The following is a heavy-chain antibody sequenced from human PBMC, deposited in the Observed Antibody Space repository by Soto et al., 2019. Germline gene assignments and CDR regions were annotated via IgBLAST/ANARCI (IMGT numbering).Heavy chain of an antibody. D-gene: IGHD1-20*01. CDR2: ISSSSSYI. CDR3: ARDGLGFNCNDGEDAFDI. V-gene: IGHV3-21*01. J-gene: IGHJ3*02. Sequence: EVQLVESGGGLVKPGGSLRLSCAASGFTFSSYSMNWVRQAPGKGLEWVSSISSSSSYIYYADSVKGRFTISRDNAKNSLYLQMNSLRAEDPAVYYCARDGLGFNCNDGEDAFDIWGQGTMVTVSS. CDR1: GFTFSSYS.